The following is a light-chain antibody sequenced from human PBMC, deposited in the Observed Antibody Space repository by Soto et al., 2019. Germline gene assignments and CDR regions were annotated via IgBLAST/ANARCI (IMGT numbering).Light chain of an antibody. J-gene: IGKJ1*01. CDR2: DAS. Sequence: DIQMTQSPSSLSASVGDRVTITCQASQNINNYLNWYQQKPGRAPKLLIYDASSLESGVPSRFSGSGSGTEFTLTISSLQPDDFATYYCLQHGGYPWTFGQGTKVDI. CDR3: LQHGGYPWT. CDR1: QNINNY. V-gene: IGKV1-17*01.